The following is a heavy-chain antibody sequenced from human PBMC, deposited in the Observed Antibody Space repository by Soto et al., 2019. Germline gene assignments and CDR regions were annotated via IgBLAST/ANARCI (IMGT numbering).Heavy chain of an antibody. CDR1: GYTFTSYA. J-gene: IGHJ1*01. CDR2: INAGNGNT. Sequence: ASVKVSCKASGYTFTSYAMHWVRQAPGQRLEWMGRINAGNGNTKYSQKFQGRVTITRDTSASTAYMELSSLRSEDTAVYYCASGYCTNGVCYGAEYFQHWGQGTLVTVSS. CDR3: ASGYCTNGVCYGAEYFQH. V-gene: IGHV1-3*01. D-gene: IGHD2-8*01.